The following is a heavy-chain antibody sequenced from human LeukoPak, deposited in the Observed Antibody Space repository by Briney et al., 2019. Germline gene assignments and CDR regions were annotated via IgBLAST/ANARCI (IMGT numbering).Heavy chain of an antibody. CDR3: ARQGDSSSWPRRGFFDY. CDR2: FAPEDGET. Sequence: ASVKVSCKVSGYTLTELSMHWVRQAPGKGLEWMGSFAPEDGETIYAQKFLGRVTMTEDTSTDTAYMELSSLRSEDTAVYYCARQGDSSSWPRRGFFDYWGQGTLVTVSS. V-gene: IGHV1-24*01. CDR1: GYTLTELS. D-gene: IGHD6-13*01. J-gene: IGHJ4*02.